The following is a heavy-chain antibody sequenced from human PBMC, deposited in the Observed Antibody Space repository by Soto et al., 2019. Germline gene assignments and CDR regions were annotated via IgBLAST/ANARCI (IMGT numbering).Heavy chain of an antibody. CDR3: ARRYYDILTGYIFDY. V-gene: IGHV4-4*02. Sequence: SETLSLTCAVSGGSISSSNWWSWVRQPPGKGLEWIGEIYHSGSTNYNPSLKSRVTISVDKSKNQFSLKLSSVTAADTAVYYCARRYYDILTGYIFDYWGQGTLVTVS. D-gene: IGHD3-9*01. CDR1: GGSISSSNW. CDR2: IYHSGST. J-gene: IGHJ4*02.